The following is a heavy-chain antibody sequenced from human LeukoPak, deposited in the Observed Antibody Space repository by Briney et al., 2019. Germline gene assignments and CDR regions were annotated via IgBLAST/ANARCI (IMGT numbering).Heavy chain of an antibody. CDR3: AREVNYYYYMDV. CDR2: ISDGGSNT. D-gene: IGHD4-11*01. CDR1: GFAFSDHG. V-gene: IGHV3-30*01. Sequence: AGGSLRLSCSASGFAFSDHGLHWVRQAPGKGLEWVAIISDGGSNTYYADSVRGRFTVSRDNSKNTLYLQMTSLRVDDTAVYYCAREVNYYYYMDVWGKGTAVTVS. J-gene: IGHJ6*03.